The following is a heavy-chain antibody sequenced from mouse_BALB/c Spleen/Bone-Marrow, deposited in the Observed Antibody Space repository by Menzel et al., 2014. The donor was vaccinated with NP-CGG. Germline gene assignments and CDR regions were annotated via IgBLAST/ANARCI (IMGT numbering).Heavy chain of an antibody. Sequence: QVQLKESGAELVRPGTSVKVSCKASGYAFTNYLIEWVKQRPGQGLEWIGVINPGSGGTNYNEKFKGKATLTADKSSSTAYMQLSSLTSDDSAVYFCARWSNYYGRSYLAYWGQGTLVTVSA. CDR2: INPGSGGT. CDR3: ARWSNYYGRSYLAY. V-gene: IGHV1-54*01. D-gene: IGHD1-1*01. J-gene: IGHJ3*01. CDR1: GYAFTNYL.